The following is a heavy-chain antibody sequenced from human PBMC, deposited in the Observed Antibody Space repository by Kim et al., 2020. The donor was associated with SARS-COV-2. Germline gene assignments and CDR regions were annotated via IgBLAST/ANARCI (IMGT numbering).Heavy chain of an antibody. CDR3: ARDGYSRNWYFDL. J-gene: IGHJ2*01. CDR2: ISYDGSNK. D-gene: IGHD6-13*01. CDR1: GFTFSSYA. Sequence: GGSLRLSCAASGFTFSSYAMHWVRQAPGKGLEWVAVISYDGSNKYYADSVKGRFTISRDNSKNTLYLQMNSLRAEVTAVYYCARDGYSRNWYFDLWSRGTLVTVTS. V-gene: IGHV3-30-3*01.